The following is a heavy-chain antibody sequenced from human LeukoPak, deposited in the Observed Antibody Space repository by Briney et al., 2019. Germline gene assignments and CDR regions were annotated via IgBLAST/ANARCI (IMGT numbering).Heavy chain of an antibody. CDR2: ISYDGSNK. J-gene: IGHJ4*02. Sequence: GGSLRLSCVASGFTFSDYGMLWVRQAPGKGLEWVAVISYDGSNKYYADSVKGRFTISRDNSKNTLYLQMNSLRAEDTAVYYCAKDDYYGSGRLDYWGQGTLVTVSS. V-gene: IGHV3-30*18. CDR1: GFTFSDYG. D-gene: IGHD3-10*01. CDR3: AKDDYYGSGRLDY.